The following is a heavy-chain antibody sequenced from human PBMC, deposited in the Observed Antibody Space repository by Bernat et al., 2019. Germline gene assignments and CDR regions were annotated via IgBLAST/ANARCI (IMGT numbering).Heavy chain of an antibody. Sequence: QVQLMQSGAEVKKPGASVKVSCKASGYTFTSYYMHWVRQAPGQGLEWMGVINSSGGSATYAQKVQGRVTMTRDTSTGTVCMGLSSLRSEDTAVYYCARVLGLGASADALDIWGQGTMVTVSS. D-gene: IGHD3/OR15-3a*01. V-gene: IGHV1-46*01. CDR1: GYTFTSYY. CDR3: ARVLGLGASADALDI. J-gene: IGHJ3*02. CDR2: INSSGGSA.